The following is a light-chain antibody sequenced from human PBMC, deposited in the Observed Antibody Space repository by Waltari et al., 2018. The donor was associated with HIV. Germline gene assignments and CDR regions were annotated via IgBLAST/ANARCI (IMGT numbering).Light chain of an antibody. V-gene: IGKV1-16*01. Sequence: DIQMTQSPSSLSASVGDRVTISCRASQGIINYLAWFQQKPGKPPKSLIYAASSLQGGVPSRFSGRGSGTDFTLTISSLQPEDFATYYCRQSYLYPPTFGPGTKVDV. J-gene: IGKJ3*01. CDR3: RQSYLYPPT. CDR1: QGIINY. CDR2: AAS.